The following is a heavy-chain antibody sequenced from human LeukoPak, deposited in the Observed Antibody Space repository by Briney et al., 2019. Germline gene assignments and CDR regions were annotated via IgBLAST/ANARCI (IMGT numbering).Heavy chain of an antibody. D-gene: IGHD6-13*01. CDR1: GGSISSGGYY. CDR2: IYYSGST. J-gene: IGHJ4*02. V-gene: IGHV4-31*03. Sequence: SETLSLTCTVSGGSISSGGYYWSWIRQHPGKGLEWIGYIYYSGSTYYNPSLKSRVTISVDTSKNQFSLKLSSVTAADTAVYYCARAPMEVAAADNNFDYWGQGTLVTVSS. CDR3: ARAPMEVAAADNNFDY.